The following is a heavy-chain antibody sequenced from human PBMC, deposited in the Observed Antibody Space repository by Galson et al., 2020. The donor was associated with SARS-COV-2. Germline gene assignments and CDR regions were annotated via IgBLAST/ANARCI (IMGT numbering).Heavy chain of an antibody. D-gene: IGHD6-13*01. CDR1: GYSFTSYW. V-gene: IGHV5-51*01. CDR3: ARHVMGIAAAGPDY. CDR2: IYPGDSDT. J-gene: IGHJ4*02. Sequence: GASLKIPCKGSGYSFTSYWIGWVRQMPGKGLEWMGIIYPGDSDTRHHPALQGQVTIPADKSISTAYLQWRSLKASDTAMYYCARHVMGIAAAGPDYWGQGTLVTVSS.